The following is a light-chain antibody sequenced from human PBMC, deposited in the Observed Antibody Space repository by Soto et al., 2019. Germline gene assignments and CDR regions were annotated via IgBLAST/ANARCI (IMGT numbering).Light chain of an antibody. Sequence: DIQMTQSPSSLSTSVGDRVTITCRARQNINSYLNWYQQKPGKAPKLLIYAASSLQSGVPSRFSGSGSGTDFTLTVSSLQPEDIATYYCQQYDNLPRVTFGPGTKVDIK. CDR2: AAS. J-gene: IGKJ3*01. CDR3: QQYDNLPRVT. V-gene: IGKV1-39*01. CDR1: QNINSY.